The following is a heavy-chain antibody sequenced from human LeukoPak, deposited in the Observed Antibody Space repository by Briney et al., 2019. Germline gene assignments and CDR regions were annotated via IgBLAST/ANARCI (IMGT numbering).Heavy chain of an antibody. J-gene: IGHJ4*02. V-gene: IGHV1-18*01. CDR2: ISAYNGNT. CDR1: GYTFTSYG. D-gene: IGHD3-9*01. Sequence: ASVKVSCKASGYTFTSYGISWVRQAPGQGREWMGWISAYNGNTNYAQKLQGRVTMTTDTSTSTAYMELRSLRSDDTAVYYCARGGNYDILTGYEPSYWGQGTLVTVSS. CDR3: ARGGNYDILTGYEPSY.